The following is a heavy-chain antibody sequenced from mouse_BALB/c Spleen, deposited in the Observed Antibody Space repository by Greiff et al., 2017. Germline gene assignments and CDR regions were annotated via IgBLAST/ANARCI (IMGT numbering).Heavy chain of an antibody. CDR3: ARERYGNYDY. J-gene: IGHJ2*01. CDR2: ISYDGSN. D-gene: IGHD2-10*02. V-gene: IGHV3-6*02. CDR1: GYSITSGYY. Sequence: DVQLQESGPGLVKPSQSLSLTCSVTGYSITSGYYWNWIRQFPGNKLEWMGYISYDGSNNYNPSLKNRISITRDTSKNQFFLKLNSVTTEDTATYYCARERYGNYDYWGQGTTLTVSS.